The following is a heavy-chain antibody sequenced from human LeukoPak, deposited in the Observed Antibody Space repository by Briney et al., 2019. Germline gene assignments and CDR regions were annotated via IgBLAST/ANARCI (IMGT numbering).Heavy chain of an antibody. V-gene: IGHV4-59*08. CDR3: ARLGDGYIFDY. Sequence: SETLSLTCTVSGGSISSYYWSWIRQPPGKGLEWIGYIYYSGSTNYNPSLKSRVTISVDTSKNQSSLKLSSVTAADTAVYYCARLGDGYIFDYWGQGTLVTVSS. D-gene: IGHD5-24*01. CDR1: GGSISSYY. J-gene: IGHJ4*02. CDR2: IYYSGST.